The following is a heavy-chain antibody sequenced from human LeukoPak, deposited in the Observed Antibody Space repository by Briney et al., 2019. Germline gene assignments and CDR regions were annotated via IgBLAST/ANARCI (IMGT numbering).Heavy chain of an antibody. CDR2: VNEDGSST. J-gene: IGHJ3*02. CDR3: AGGWISDAFDI. Sequence: GGSLRLSCVASGFTFDNYWMHWVRQAPGKGPVWVSRVNEDGSSTISADFVEGRFAISRDNAKRMLYLQMNSLRAEDTAVYYCAGGWISDAFDIWGQGTRVTVSS. CDR1: GFTFDNYW. V-gene: IGHV3-74*01. D-gene: IGHD5-12*01.